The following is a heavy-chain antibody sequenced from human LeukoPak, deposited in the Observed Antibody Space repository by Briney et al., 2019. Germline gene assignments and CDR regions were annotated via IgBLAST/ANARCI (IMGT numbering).Heavy chain of an antibody. J-gene: IGHJ4*02. CDR1: GGSISSRSYY. Sequence: SETLSLTCTVSGGSISSRSYYWGWIRQPPGKGLEWIGNIYYSGSTYYHPSLKSRVTIPVDTSKNQFSLNLSSVTAADTAVYYCARDFRFLDDYWGQGTLVTVSS. CDR3: ARDFRFLDDY. CDR2: IYYSGST. D-gene: IGHD3-3*01. V-gene: IGHV4-39*02.